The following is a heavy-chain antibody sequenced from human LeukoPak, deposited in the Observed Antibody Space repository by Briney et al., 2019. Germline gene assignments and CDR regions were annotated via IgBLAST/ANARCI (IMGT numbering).Heavy chain of an antibody. Sequence: VASVKVSCQASGGTFSSYAISWVRQTPGQGLEWMGGIIPIFGTANYAQKFQGRVTITADKSTSTAYMELSSLRSEDTAVYYCAKHGKEYYYYYMDVWGKGTTVTVSS. D-gene: IGHD4-23*01. J-gene: IGHJ6*03. CDR3: AKHGKEYYYYYMDV. CDR1: GGTFSSYA. V-gene: IGHV1-69*06. CDR2: IIPIFGTA.